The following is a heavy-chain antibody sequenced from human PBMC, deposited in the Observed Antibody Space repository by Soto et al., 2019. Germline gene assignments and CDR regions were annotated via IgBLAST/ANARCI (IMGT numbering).Heavy chain of an antibody. CDR2: IYYSGST. CDR3: AREGGHYGMDV. V-gene: IGHV4-59*01. J-gene: IGHJ6*02. D-gene: IGHD2-15*01. Sequence: SETLSLTCTVSGGSISSYYWSWIRQPPGKGLEWIGYIYYSGSTNYNPSLKSRVTISVDTSKNQFSLKLSSVTAADTAVYYCAREGGHYGMDVWGQGTTVTVS. CDR1: GGSISSYY.